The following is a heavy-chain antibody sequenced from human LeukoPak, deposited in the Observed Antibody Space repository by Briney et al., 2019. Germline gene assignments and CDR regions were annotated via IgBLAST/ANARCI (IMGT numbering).Heavy chain of an antibody. CDR3: TRAVAGHPD. V-gene: IGHV4-34*01. CDR1: GVPFSNYY. J-gene: IGHJ4*02. D-gene: IGHD6-19*01. CDR2: INHSGYT. Sequence: PSETLSLTCAASGVPFSNYYWSCVRQSPSQGLEWIGEINHSGYTNYNPSLKSRVTMSIDTSKNQFSLKLTSVTAADAGVYYCTRAVAGHPDWGQGTLVTVSS.